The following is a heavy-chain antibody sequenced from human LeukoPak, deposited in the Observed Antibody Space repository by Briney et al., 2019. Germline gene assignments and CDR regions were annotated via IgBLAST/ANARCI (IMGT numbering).Heavy chain of an antibody. CDR3: AKENGGSYRCVEK. J-gene: IGHJ4*02. D-gene: IGHD6-25*01. Sequence: PGPSLTLSCAAAGFSFTTYGMHWVRQAPGKGLEWVAFIRYDVIREHYADSVRGRFTISRDISKNTLYLQMNSLRPEDTAVYYCAKENGGSYRCVEKWGQGTLVTVSS. CDR1: GFSFTTYG. CDR2: IRYDVIRE. V-gene: IGHV3-30*02.